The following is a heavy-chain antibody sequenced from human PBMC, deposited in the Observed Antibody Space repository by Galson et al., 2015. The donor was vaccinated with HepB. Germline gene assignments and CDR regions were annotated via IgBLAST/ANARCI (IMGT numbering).Heavy chain of an antibody. CDR3: ARGCSSTSCYTGGY. J-gene: IGHJ4*02. D-gene: IGHD2-2*02. Sequence: SLRLSCAASGFTFSSYAMHWVRQAPGKGLEWVAVISYDGSNKYYADSVKGRFTISRDNSKNTLYLQMNSLRAEDTAVYYCARGCSSTSCYTGGYWGQGTLVTVSS. CDR2: ISYDGSNK. V-gene: IGHV3-30-3*01. CDR1: GFTFSSYA.